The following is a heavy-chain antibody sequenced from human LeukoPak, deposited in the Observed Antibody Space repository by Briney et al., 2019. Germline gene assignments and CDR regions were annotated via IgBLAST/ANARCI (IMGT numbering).Heavy chain of an antibody. CDR2: INHSGST. CDR3: ARGRIYCSGGSCYSGYFDY. CDR1: GGSFSGYY. D-gene: IGHD2-15*01. Sequence: SETLSLTCAVYGGSFSGYYWSWIRQPPGKGLEWIGEINHSGSTNYNPSLKSRVTISVDTSKNQFSLQLSSVTAADTAVYYCARGRIYCSGGSCYSGYFDYWGQGTLVTVSS. V-gene: IGHV4-34*01. J-gene: IGHJ4*02.